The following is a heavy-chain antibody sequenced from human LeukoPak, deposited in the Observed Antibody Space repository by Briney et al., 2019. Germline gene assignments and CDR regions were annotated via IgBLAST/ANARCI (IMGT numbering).Heavy chain of an antibody. D-gene: IGHD6-19*01. J-gene: IGHJ4*02. V-gene: IGHV4-34*01. CDR2: INHSGST. Sequence: SETLSLTCAVYGGSFSGYYWSWIRQPPGKGLEWIGEINHSGSTNYNPSLKSRVTISVDTSKNQFSLKLSSVTAADTAVYYCARGRSSSSGWYYWGQGTLVTVSS. CDR1: GGSFSGYY. CDR3: ARGRSSSSGWYY.